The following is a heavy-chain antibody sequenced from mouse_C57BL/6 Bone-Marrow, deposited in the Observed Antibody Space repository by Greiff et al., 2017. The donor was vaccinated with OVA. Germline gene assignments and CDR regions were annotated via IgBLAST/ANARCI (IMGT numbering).Heavy chain of an antibody. J-gene: IGHJ3*01. V-gene: IGHV1-55*01. CDR3: ARDYYGNYGGLAY. CDR2: IYPGSGST. CDR1: GYTFTSYW. D-gene: IGHD2-1*01. Sequence: VQLQQPGAELVKPGASVKMSCKASGYTFTSYWITWVKQRPGQGLEWIGDIYPGSGSTNYNEKFKSKATLTVDTSSSTAYMQLSSLTSEDSAVYYCARDYYGNYGGLAYWGQVTLVTVSA.